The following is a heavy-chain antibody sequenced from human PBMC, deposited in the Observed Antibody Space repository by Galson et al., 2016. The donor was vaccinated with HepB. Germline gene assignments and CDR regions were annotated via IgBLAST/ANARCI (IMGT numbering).Heavy chain of an antibody. D-gene: IGHD3-3*01. CDR1: GFTFSRYT. CDR3: ARDLSVFARNFFDT. Sequence: SLRLSCAASGFTFSRYTMNWVRQAPGKGLEWVSSISSSEHYIFYTDSVKGRFTISRDDAENSLYLQMDSLRVEDTAVYYCARDLSVFARNFFDTWGQGTLVTVSS. J-gene: IGHJ4*02. CDR2: ISSSEHYI. V-gene: IGHV3-21*01.